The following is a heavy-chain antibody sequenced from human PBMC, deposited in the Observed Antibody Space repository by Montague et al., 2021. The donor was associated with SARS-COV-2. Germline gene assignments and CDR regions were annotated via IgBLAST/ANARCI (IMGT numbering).Heavy chain of an antibody. CDR3: VRYSGWFYFDF. CDR1: GDSVSSNGVA. J-gene: IGHJ4*02. Sequence: CTISGDSVSSNGVAWSWLRPSPSRGLEWLGRTYFRSKWYSDYAPSVRGRLTVNPDASKNEFSLELNYVTPEDTAVYYCVRYSGWFYFDFWGQGTLVTVS. D-gene: IGHD6-19*01. V-gene: IGHV6-1*01. CDR2: TYFRSKWYS.